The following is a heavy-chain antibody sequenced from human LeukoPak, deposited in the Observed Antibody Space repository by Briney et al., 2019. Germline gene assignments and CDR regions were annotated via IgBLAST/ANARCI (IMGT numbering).Heavy chain of an antibody. CDR2: IYYSGST. J-gene: IGHJ5*02. CDR1: GGSISSYY. CDR3: ARSRSGYYP. Sequence: SETLSLTCTVSGGSISSYYWSWIRQPPGKGLEWIGYIYYSGSTNYNPSLKSRVTISVDTSKNQFSLKLCSVTAADTAVYYCARSRSGYYPWGQGTLVTVSS. V-gene: IGHV4-59*01. D-gene: IGHD3-22*01.